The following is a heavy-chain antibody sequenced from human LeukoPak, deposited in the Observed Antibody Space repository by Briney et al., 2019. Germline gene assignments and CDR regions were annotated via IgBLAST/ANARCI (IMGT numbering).Heavy chain of an antibody. CDR1: GFTFSSYG. J-gene: IGHJ4*02. Sequence: GGSLRLSCAASGFTFSSYGMHWVRQAPGKGLEWVAFIRYDGSNKYYADSVKGRFTISRDNSKNTLYLQMNSLRAEDTAVYYCAKARTTGTTALFGYWGQGTLVTVSS. D-gene: IGHD1-1*01. CDR3: AKARTTGTTALFGY. V-gene: IGHV3-30*02. CDR2: IRYDGSNK.